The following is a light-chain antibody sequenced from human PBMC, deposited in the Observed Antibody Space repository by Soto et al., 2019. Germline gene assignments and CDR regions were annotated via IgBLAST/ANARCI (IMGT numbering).Light chain of an antibody. J-gene: IGLJ3*02. CDR3: QTSGADVRV. V-gene: IGLV4-69*01. Sequence: QLVLTQSPSASASLGASVKLTCTLSSGHSNYAIAWLQQQPDKGPRYLMRVNSDGSHNKGDGIPDRFSGSSSGAERYLIISSLHSDDEADYYCQTSGADVRVFAGGTKVTVL. CDR1: SGHSNYA. CDR2: VNSDGSH.